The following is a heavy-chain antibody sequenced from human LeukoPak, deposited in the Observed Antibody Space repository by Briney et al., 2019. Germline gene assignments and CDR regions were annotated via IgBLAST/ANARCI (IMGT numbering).Heavy chain of an antibody. Sequence: GGSLRLSCAASGFTFSSSAMNWVRQAPGKGLEWVSTISGSGDRAYYADSVKGRFTISRDNSKNTLFLQMNSLRAEDTAVYYCAKGYYGSGSYGWFDYWGQGTLVTVSS. CDR3: AKGYYGSGSYGWFDY. V-gene: IGHV3-23*01. D-gene: IGHD3-10*01. CDR1: GFTFSSSA. J-gene: IGHJ4*02. CDR2: ISGSGDRA.